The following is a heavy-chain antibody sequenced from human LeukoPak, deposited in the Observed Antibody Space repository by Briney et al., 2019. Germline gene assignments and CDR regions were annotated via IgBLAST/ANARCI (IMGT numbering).Heavy chain of an antibody. V-gene: IGHV4-39*07. CDR3: ARDRHNSSGWYGGYYYMDV. CDR2: VYYSGST. D-gene: IGHD6-19*01. CDR1: GGSISSSSYY. J-gene: IGHJ6*03. Sequence: SETLSLTCTVSGGSISSSSYYRGWIRQPPGKGLEWIGSVYYSGSTYYNPSLKSRVTISVDTSKNQFSLQLNSVTPEDTAVYYCARDRHNSSGWYGGYYYMDVWGKGTTVTVSS.